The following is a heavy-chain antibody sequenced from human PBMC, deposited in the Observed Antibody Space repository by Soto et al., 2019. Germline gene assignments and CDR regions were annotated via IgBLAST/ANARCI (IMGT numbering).Heavy chain of an antibody. Sequence: GGSLRLSCEASGFTFSNYGTHWVRQAPGEGLVWVSHIYSDGSITRYADSVKGRFTISRDNAKNTLYLQMNSLRAEDTAVYYCAKEFFYYDSSGLQVDSWGQGILVTVSS. J-gene: IGHJ4*02. V-gene: IGHV3-74*01. CDR2: IYSDGSIT. CDR3: AKEFFYYDSSGLQVDS. CDR1: GFTFSNYG. D-gene: IGHD3-22*01.